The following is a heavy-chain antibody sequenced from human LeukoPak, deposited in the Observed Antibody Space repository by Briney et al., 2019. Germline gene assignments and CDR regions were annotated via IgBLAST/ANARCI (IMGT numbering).Heavy chain of an antibody. D-gene: IGHD6-19*01. J-gene: IGHJ1*01. Sequence: GESLKISCKGSGYSFTTYWIGWVRQMPGKGLEWTGIIYPGDSDTRYSPSFQGQVTISADKSISTAYLQWSSLKASDTAMYYCARPNSSGWYYFQHWGQGTLVTVSS. V-gene: IGHV5-51*01. CDR3: ARPNSSGWYYFQH. CDR2: IYPGDSDT. CDR1: GYSFTTYW.